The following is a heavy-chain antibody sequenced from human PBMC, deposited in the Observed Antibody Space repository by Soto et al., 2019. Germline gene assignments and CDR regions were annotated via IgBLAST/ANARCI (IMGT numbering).Heavy chain of an antibody. Sequence: PSETLSLTCSVSGGSVSNKTYYWSWIRQPPGKRLEWIGDVYYSGTTSYNPSLKGRVTIAVDMAQNQFSLRLSAVTAADTALYHCARSTAVTNTHRSVYFFDYWRQGTLVTVSS. CDR1: GGSVSNKTYY. CDR2: VYYSGTT. D-gene: IGHD4-17*01. J-gene: IGHJ4*02. CDR3: ARSTAVTNTHRSVYFFDY. V-gene: IGHV4-61*01.